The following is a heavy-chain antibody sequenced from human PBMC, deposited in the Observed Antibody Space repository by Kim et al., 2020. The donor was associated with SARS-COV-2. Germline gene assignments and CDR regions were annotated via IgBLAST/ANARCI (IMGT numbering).Heavy chain of an antibody. J-gene: IGHJ4*01. Sequence: GGSLRLSCAASGFTFSSYTMTWVRQAPGKELEWVSCIDTDNSNVYYADSVQGRFTISRDNAKNTVYLQMNGLRDEDTAVYYCARAPREGDKNIFDY. CDR3: ARAPREGDKNIFDY. CDR2: IDTDNSNV. V-gene: IGHV3-48*02. CDR1: GFTFSSYT.